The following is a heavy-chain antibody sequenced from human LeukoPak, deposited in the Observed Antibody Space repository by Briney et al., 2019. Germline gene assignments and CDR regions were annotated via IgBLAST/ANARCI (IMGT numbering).Heavy chain of an antibody. Sequence: SGGSLRLSCAASGFTFSNYVMHWVRQAPGKELEWVAVIWYDGSKKYYADSVKGRFTISRDNSMNTLYLQMNSLRAEDTAVYYCARDYDHYFDYWGQGTLVTVSS. CDR2: IWYDGSKK. V-gene: IGHV3-33*01. D-gene: IGHD3-16*01. J-gene: IGHJ4*02. CDR1: GFTFSNYV. CDR3: ARDYDHYFDY.